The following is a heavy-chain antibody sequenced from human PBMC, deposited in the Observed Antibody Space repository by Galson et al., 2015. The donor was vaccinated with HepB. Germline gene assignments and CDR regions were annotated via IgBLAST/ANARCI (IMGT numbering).Heavy chain of an antibody. J-gene: IGHJ4*02. V-gene: IGHV3-48*04. Sequence: SLRLSCAASTFIFSNYSMNWVRQAPGKGLEWVSYICSSSITIYYADSVKGRFTISRYNSKNSLYLQMNSLRAEDTAVYYCVYHRAYDLKPLVCCGQATLVTASS. CDR3: VYHRAYDLKPLVC. CDR2: ICSSSITI. CDR1: TFIFSNYS. D-gene: IGHD3-3*01.